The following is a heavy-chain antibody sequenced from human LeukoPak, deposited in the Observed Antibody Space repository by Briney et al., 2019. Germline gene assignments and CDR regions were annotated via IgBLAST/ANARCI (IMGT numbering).Heavy chain of an antibody. D-gene: IGHD6-19*01. CDR3: AKGSTYSSGWYVPLARDY. Sequence: GGSLRLSCAASGFTFSSYAMSWVRQAPGKGLEWVSAISGSGGSTYYADSVKGRFTISRDNSKNTLYLQMNSLRAEDTAVYYCAKGSTYSSGWYVPLARDYWGQGTLVTVSS. CDR2: ISGSGGST. CDR1: GFTFSSYA. V-gene: IGHV3-23*01. J-gene: IGHJ4*02.